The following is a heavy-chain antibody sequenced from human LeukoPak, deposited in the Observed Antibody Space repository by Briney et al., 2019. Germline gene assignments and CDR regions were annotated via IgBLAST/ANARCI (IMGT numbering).Heavy chain of an antibody. Sequence: GGSLRLSCAASGFTFSSYSMNWVRQAPGKGLEWVSVMYRGGGTYYADSVRGRFTISRDNSKNTMYLQMNSLRAEDTAVYYCATEATSPDYNYYMDVWGKGTTVTVSS. D-gene: IGHD2-2*01. V-gene: IGHV3-66*01. J-gene: IGHJ6*03. CDR2: MYRGGGT. CDR3: ATEATSPDYNYYMDV. CDR1: GFTFSSYS.